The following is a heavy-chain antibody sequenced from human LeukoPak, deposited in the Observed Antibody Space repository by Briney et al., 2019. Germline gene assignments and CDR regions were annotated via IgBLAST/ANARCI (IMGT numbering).Heavy chain of an antibody. J-gene: IGHJ6*02. CDR1: GFTVSSNY. CDR2: IYSGGST. D-gene: IGHD6-13*01. V-gene: IGHV3-66*01. Sequence: GGSLRLSCAASGFTVSSNYMSWVRQAPGKGLEWVSVIYSGGSTYYADSVKGRFTISRDNSKNTLYLQMNSLRAEDTAVYYCARDSSSWYPVRYYYGMDVWGQGTTVTVSS. CDR3: ARDSSSWYPVRYYYGMDV.